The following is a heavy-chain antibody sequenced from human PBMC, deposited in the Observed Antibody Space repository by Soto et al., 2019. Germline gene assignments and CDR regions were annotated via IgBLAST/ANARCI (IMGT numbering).Heavy chain of an antibody. V-gene: IGHV3-23*01. CDR3: ARWSYLDY. Sequence: GGSLRLSCAASGFSFGSYALSWVRQAPGKGLEWVSTISGSDGKTFYADSVKGRFSISRDTSQSTLYLQMNSLRADDTPTYYCARWSYLDYWGQGTRVTVSS. CDR1: GFSFGSYA. CDR2: ISGSDGKT. J-gene: IGHJ4*02. D-gene: IGHD3-3*01.